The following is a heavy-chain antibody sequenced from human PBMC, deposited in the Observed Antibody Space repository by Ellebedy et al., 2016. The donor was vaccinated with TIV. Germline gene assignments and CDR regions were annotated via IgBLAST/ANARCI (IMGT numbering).Heavy chain of an antibody. CDR2: IIPILGKE. CDR3: VLRFGELLSQSPYYYNGLDV. D-gene: IGHD3-10*01. CDR1: GGTFSSYA. Sequence: AASVKVSCKASGGTFSSYAISWVRQAPGRGLEWMGGIIPILGKEKYAQKFQGRVTITAYESTSTAFMELSSLRSEDTAVYYCVLRFGELLSQSPYYYNGLDVWGQGSTVTVSS. V-gene: IGHV1-69*10. J-gene: IGHJ6*02.